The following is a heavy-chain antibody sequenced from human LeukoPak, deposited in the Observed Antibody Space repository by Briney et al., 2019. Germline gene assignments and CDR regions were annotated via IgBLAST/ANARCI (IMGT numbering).Heavy chain of an antibody. CDR2: IYYSGST. Sequence: SETLSLTCTVSGGSISSYYWGWIRQPPGKGLEWIGSIYYSGSTYYNPSLKSRVTISVDTSKNQFSLKLSSVTAADTAVYYCARVNGGTLDYWGQGTLVTVSS. V-gene: IGHV4-39*07. CDR3: ARVNGGTLDY. D-gene: IGHD4-23*01. CDR1: GGSISSYY. J-gene: IGHJ4*02.